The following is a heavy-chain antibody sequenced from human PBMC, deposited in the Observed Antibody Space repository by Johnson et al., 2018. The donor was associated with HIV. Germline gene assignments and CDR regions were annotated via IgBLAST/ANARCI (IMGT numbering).Heavy chain of an antibody. J-gene: IGHJ3*02. Sequence: QVQLVESGGGVVQPGTSLRLSCAASGFTFSSFAMHWVRQAPGKGLEWMAFISYDGSNKYYAASVKGRFTISRDNSKNTLYLQMNSLRAEDTAVYYCARVQWLILDAFDIWGQGTMVTVSS. CDR3: ARVQWLILDAFDI. CDR2: ISYDGSNK. CDR1: GFTFSSFA. D-gene: IGHD6-19*01. V-gene: IGHV3-30-3*01.